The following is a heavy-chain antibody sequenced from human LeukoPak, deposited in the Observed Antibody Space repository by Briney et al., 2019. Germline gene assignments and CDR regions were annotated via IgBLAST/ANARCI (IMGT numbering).Heavy chain of an antibody. CDR2: IWYDGTRK. J-gene: IGHJ6*02. Sequence: PGRSLRLSCAASGFIFSNYGMHWVRQAPGKGLEWVAAIWYDGTRKYYADSVKGRLTISRDNSKNRVQLQMSSLRAEDTAMYYCARDWRMTTATFYYYGMDVWGQGTTVTVSS. CDR3: ARDWRMTTATFYYYGMDV. CDR1: GFIFSNYG. D-gene: IGHD2/OR15-2a*01. V-gene: IGHV3-33*01.